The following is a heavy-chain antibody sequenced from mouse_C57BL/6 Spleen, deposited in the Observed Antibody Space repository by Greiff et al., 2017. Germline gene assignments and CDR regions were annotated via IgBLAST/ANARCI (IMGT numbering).Heavy chain of an antibody. CDR2: IDPETGGT. Sequence: VQLKESGAELVRPGASVTLSCKASGYTFTDYEMHWVKQTPVHGLEWIGAIDPETGGTAYNQKFKGKAILTADKSSSTAYMELRSLTSEDSAVYYCTPYYYGSSYFDYWGQGTTLTVSS. J-gene: IGHJ2*01. V-gene: IGHV1-15*01. D-gene: IGHD1-1*01. CDR3: TPYYYGSSYFDY. CDR1: GYTFTDYE.